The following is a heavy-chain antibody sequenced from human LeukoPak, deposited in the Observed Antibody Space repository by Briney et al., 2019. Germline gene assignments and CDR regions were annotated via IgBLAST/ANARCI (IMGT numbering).Heavy chain of an antibody. CDR1: GGSISSSNSY. V-gene: IGHV4-39*02. Sequence: SETLSLTCTVSGGSISSSNSYWGWIRQPPGKGLEWIGTIYYSGSTYYNPSLKSRVTISVDTSKNQFSLKLSSVTAADTAMYYCAKEESDWSSLGYYYHYMDVWGKGTTATISS. J-gene: IGHJ6*03. CDR3: AKEESDWSSLGYYYHYMDV. CDR2: IYYSGST. D-gene: IGHD3-9*01.